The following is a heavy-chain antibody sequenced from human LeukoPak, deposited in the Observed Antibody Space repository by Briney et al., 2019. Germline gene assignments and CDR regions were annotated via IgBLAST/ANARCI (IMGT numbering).Heavy chain of an antibody. CDR2: IYYSGST. V-gene: IGHV4-61*05. J-gene: IGHJ6*03. D-gene: IGHD3-10*01. CDR1: GGSISSSSYY. Sequence: SETLSLTCTVSGGSISSSSYYWGWIRQPPGKGLEWIGYIYYSGSTNYNPSLKSRVTISVDTSKNQFSLKLSSVTAADTAVYYCARVQGSYYYYYYMDVWGKGTTVTISS. CDR3: ARVQGSYYYYYYMDV.